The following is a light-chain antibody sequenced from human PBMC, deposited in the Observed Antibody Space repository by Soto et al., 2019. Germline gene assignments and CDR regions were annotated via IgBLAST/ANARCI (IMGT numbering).Light chain of an antibody. CDR3: QQYNSSPWT. CDR2: KAS. Sequence: DIQMTQSPSTLSASVGDRVTITCRASQSISSWLAWYQQKPGKAPKLLIYKASSLESGVPSRFSGSGSGTECTLTISSLEPDDVATYYCQQYNSSPWTFGQGTKVELK. V-gene: IGKV1-5*03. CDR1: QSISSW. J-gene: IGKJ1*01.